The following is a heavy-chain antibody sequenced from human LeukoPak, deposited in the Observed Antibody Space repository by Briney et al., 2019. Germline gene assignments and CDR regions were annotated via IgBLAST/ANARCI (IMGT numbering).Heavy chain of an antibody. CDR1: GDSVSSKSVA. CDR3: ARDGSGGYYWYFDL. J-gene: IGHJ2*01. V-gene: IGHV6-1*01. D-gene: IGHD3-22*01. CDR2: TYHKSKWNR. Sequence: SQTLSLTCAISGDSVSSKSVAWDWIRQSPSRGLEWLGRTYHKSKWNRDYAVSVKSRMTINVDTSKNQFSLQLNSVTPEDTAVYYCARDGSGGYYWYFDLWGRGTLVTVSS.